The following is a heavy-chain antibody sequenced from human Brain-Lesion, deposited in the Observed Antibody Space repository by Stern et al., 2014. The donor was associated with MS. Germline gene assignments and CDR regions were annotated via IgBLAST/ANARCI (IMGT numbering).Heavy chain of an antibody. V-gene: IGHV1-24*01. CDR3: ATLSPGAGGNYYRHFDY. J-gene: IGHJ4*02. Sequence: VQLVQSGAEVKKPGASVKVSCKVSGYTLTELSMHWGRQAPRKGLGWMGGFDPEDGETIYAQKFQGRVTMTEDTSTDTAYMELSSLRSEDTAVYYCATLSPGAGGNYYRHFDYWGQGTLVTVSS. CDR2: FDPEDGET. D-gene: IGHD1-26*01. CDR1: GYTLTELS.